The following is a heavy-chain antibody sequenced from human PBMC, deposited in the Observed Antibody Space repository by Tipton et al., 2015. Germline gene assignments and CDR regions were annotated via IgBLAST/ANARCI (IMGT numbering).Heavy chain of an antibody. CDR3: ASPSLPHDRGDYYFQS. Sequence: TLSLTCTVYSGSFSDYYWGWIRQPPGKGLEWIGSISHSGNTYYNPSLKSRVTISVDTSKNQFSLRLNSVTAADTAVYYCASPSLPHDRGDYYFQSWGQGSLVTVSS. V-gene: IGHV4-39*01. CDR2: ISHSGNT. D-gene: IGHD2-21*02. J-gene: IGHJ4*02. CDR1: SGSFSDYY.